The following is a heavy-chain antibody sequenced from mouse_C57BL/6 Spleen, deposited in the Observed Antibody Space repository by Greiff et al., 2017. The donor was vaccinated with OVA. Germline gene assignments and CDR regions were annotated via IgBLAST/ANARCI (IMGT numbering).Heavy chain of an antibody. Sequence: VMLVESGAELAKPGASVKLSCKASGYTFTCYWMHWVKQRPGQGLEWIGYINPSSGYTKYNQKFKDKATLTADKSSSTAYMQLSSLTYEDSAVYYCAREEITTVVEDAMDYWGQGTSVTVSS. J-gene: IGHJ4*01. CDR2: INPSSGYT. D-gene: IGHD1-1*01. CDR1: GYTFTCYW. CDR3: AREEITTVVEDAMDY. V-gene: IGHV1-7*01.